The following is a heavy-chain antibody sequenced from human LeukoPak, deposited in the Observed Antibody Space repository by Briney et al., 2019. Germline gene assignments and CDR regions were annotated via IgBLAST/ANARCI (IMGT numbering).Heavy chain of an antibody. D-gene: IGHD3-22*01. CDR2: ISSSSSYI. V-gene: IGHV3-21*01. CDR1: GFTFSSYS. J-gene: IGHJ4*02. CDR3: ARGPRGLLPLDY. Sequence: GGSLRLSCAASGFTFSSYSMNWVRQAPGKVLEWVSSISSSSSYIYYADSVKGRFTISRDNAKNSLYLQMNSLRAEDTAVYYCARGPRGLLPLDYWGQGTPVTVSS.